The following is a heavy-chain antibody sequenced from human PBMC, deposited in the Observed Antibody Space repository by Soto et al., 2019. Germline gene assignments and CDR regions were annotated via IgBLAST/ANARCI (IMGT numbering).Heavy chain of an antibody. D-gene: IGHD1-20*01. J-gene: IGHJ3*02. CDR2: IWYDGSNK. Sequence: GGSPRLSCAASGFTFSSYGMHWVRQAPGKGLEWVAVIWYDGSNKYYADSVKGRFTISRDNSKNTLYLQMNSLRAEDTAVYYCARDLGPPGITGTHTAVNDAFDIWGQGTMVTVSS. V-gene: IGHV3-33*01. CDR1: GFTFSSYG. CDR3: ARDLGPPGITGTHTAVNDAFDI.